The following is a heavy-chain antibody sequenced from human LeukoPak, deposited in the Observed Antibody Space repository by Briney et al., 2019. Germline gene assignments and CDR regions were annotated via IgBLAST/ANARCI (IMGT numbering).Heavy chain of an antibody. CDR3: ARVGDHGSFDY. Sequence: PSQTLSLTCTVSGGSISSGGYYWSWIRQHPGKGLEWIGYIYYSGSTYYNTSLKSRVTISVDTSKNQFSLKLSSVSAADTAVYYCARVGDHGSFDYWGQGTLVTVSS. CDR2: IYYSGST. D-gene: IGHD4-17*01. J-gene: IGHJ4*02. V-gene: IGHV4-31*03. CDR1: GGSISSGGYY.